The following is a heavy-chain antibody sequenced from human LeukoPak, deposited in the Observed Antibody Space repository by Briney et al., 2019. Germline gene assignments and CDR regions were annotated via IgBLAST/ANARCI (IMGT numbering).Heavy chain of an antibody. CDR2: ISYDGSNK. V-gene: IGHV3-30-3*01. D-gene: IGHD2-15*01. CDR3: ARAGVVVAATGYYFDY. CDR1: GFTFSSYA. Sequence: PGRSLRLSCAASGFTFSSYAMHWVRQAPGKGLEGVAVISYDGSNKYYADSVKGRFTISRDNSKNTLYLQMNSLRAEDTAVYYCARAGVVVAATGYYFDYWGQGTLVTVSS. J-gene: IGHJ4*02.